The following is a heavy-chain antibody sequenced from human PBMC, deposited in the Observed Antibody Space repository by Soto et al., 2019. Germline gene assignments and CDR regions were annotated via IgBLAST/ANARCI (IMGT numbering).Heavy chain of an antibody. CDR2: IWYDGGNK. V-gene: IGHV3-33*01. J-gene: IGHJ3*02. CDR3: ARDFYGDAAPTFFDI. D-gene: IGHD4-17*01. CDR1: GFTFSTYG. Sequence: QVQLVESGGGVVQPGRSLRLSCAASGFTFSTYGMHWVRQAPGKGLEWVAVIWYDGGNKYYTDSVKGRFIISRDNSKNTLDLQMNGLRAEDTALYYCARDFYGDAAPTFFDIWGEGTMVTVSS.